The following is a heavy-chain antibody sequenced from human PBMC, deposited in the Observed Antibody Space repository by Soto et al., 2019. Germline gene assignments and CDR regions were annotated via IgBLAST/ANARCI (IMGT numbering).Heavy chain of an antibody. D-gene: IGHD3-3*02. V-gene: IGHV5-10-1*01. J-gene: IGHJ6*02. CDR2: IDPSDSYS. CDR1: GYNFTNFW. CDR3: ARHFPLPTDLQFYYYYYYGVDV. Sequence: GASMKISSNASGYNFTNFWISWMRQVPGKGLEWMGRIDPSDSYSNYSTSFQGHITITADKSINTAYLHFSNLTASDTAVYYCARHFPLPTDLQFYYYYYYGVDVWGHGTAVTVSS.